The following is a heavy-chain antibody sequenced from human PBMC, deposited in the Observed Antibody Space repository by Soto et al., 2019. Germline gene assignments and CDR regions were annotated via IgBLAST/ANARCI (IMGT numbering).Heavy chain of an antibody. J-gene: IGHJ4*02. CDR1: GYTFTSYD. CDR3: ARGGYYYGSGTPALRDY. D-gene: IGHD3-10*01. V-gene: IGHV1-8*01. CDR2: MNPNSGNT. Sequence: GASVKVSCKASGYTFTSYDINWVRQATGQGLEWMGWMNPNSGNTGYAQKFQGRVTMTRNTSISTAYMELSSLRSEDTAVYYCARGGYYYGSGTPALRDYWGQGTLVTVS.